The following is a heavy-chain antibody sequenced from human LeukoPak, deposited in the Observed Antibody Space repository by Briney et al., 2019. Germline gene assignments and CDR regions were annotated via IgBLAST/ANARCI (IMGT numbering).Heavy chain of an antibody. Sequence: GASVKVSCKASGYTFTSYDINWVRQATGQGLEWMGWMNPNSGNTGYAQKFQGRVTMTRNTSISTAYMELSSLRSEDTAVYYCARASNRREGYNSGYWGQGTLVTVSS. CDR3: ARASNRREGYNSGY. V-gene: IGHV1-8*01. CDR1: GYTFTSYD. J-gene: IGHJ4*02. D-gene: IGHD5-24*01. CDR2: MNPNSGNT.